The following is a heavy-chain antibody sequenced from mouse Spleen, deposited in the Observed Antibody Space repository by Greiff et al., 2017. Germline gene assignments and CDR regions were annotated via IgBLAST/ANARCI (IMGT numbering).Heavy chain of an antibody. CDR1: GYSITSGYY. CDR2: ISYDGSN. D-gene: IGHD4-1*01. CDR3: ARDHWDWYFDV. J-gene: IGHJ1*01. Sequence: VQLKESGPGLVKPSQSLSLTCSVTGYSITSGYYWNWIRQFPGNKLEWMGYISYDGSNNYNPSLKNRISITRDTSKNQFFLKLNSVTTEDTATYYCARDHWDWYFDVWGAGTTVTVSS. V-gene: IGHV3-6*01.